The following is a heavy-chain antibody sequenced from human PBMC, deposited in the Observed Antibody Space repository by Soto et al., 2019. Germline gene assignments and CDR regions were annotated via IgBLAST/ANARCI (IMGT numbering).Heavy chain of an antibody. CDR2: IWYDGSNK. D-gene: IGHD2-15*01. V-gene: IGHV3-33*01. Sequence: GGSLRLSCAASGFTFSSYGMHWVRQAPGKGLEWVAVIWYDGSNKYYADSVKGRFTISRDNSKNTLYLQMNSLRAEDTAVYYCARDGGYYHYYMDVWGKGTTVTVS. J-gene: IGHJ6*03. CDR3: ARDGGYYHYYMDV. CDR1: GFTFSSYG.